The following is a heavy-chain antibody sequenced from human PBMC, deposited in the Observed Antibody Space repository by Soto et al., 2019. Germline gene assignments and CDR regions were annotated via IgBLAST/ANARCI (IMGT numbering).Heavy chain of an antibody. Sequence: PGGSLRLSCVASGFTFSIFAMSWVRQAPGKGLEWLSTISSNSARTHYADSVNGRFLISRDNFKEILYLQMNSLRPEDTAVYFCAKDYFYGSGGYYGPFDRWGQGSPVTVSS. CDR1: GFTFSIFA. D-gene: IGHD3-22*01. CDR3: AKDYFYGSGGYYGPFDR. J-gene: IGHJ4*02. V-gene: IGHV3-23*01. CDR2: ISSNSART.